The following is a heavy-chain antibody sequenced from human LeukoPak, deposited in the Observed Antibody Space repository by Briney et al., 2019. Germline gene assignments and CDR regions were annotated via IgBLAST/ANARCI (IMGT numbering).Heavy chain of an antibody. D-gene: IGHD6-19*01. V-gene: IGHV3-74*01. Sequence: GGSLRLSRAASGFTFSTYWMHWVRQAPGKGLVWVSRIITDGSSTIYADSVKGRFTISRDNAKNTLYLQMNSLRAEDTAVYYCAGGHSSGLGDYWGQGTLVTVSS. CDR2: IITDGSST. CDR3: AGGHSSGLGDY. J-gene: IGHJ4*02. CDR1: GFTFSTYW.